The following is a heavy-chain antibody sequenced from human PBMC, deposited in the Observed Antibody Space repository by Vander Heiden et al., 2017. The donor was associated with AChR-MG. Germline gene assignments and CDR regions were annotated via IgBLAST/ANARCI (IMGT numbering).Heavy chain of an antibody. D-gene: IGHD4-17*01. CDR3: ARDRGPREYGEPNGGDY. CDR1: GFTFSSYM. CDR2: SRSRSSDR. J-gene: IGHJ4*02. V-gene: IGHV3-21*01. Sequence: EVQLVESGCGLVKPGGSLRLSCAASGFTFSSYMMNWVRQATGKCREWVSSSRSRSSDRDYADSVKGRLTMSRDNAKNSLYVQMNSLRDEDTAVYYCARDRGPREYGEPNGGDYWGEGHL.